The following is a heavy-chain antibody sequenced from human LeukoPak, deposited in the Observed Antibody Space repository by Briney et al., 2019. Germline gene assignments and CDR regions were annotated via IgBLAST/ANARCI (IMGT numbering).Heavy chain of an antibody. D-gene: IGHD1-14*01. Sequence: GGSLRLSCAASGFTVSSNYMSWVRQAPGKGLEWVSVIYSGGSTYYADSVKGRFTISRDDSKNTLYLQMNSLRAEDTAVYYCARELENPLGWFDPWGQGTLVTVSS. CDR1: GFTVSSNY. CDR2: IYSGGST. J-gene: IGHJ5*02. CDR3: ARELENPLGWFDP. V-gene: IGHV3-53*01.